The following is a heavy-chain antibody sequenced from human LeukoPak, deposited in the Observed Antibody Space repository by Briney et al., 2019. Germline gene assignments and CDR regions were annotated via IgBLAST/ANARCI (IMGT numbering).Heavy chain of an antibody. J-gene: IGHJ1*01. D-gene: IGHD1-26*01. V-gene: IGHV1-8*03. CDR2: MNPNSGNT. CDR3: ARGLGSGSYPEYFQH. Sequence: ASVKFSCKASGYTFSSYDINWVRQATGQGLEWMGWMNPNSGNTGYAQKFQGRVTITRNTSISTAYMELSSLRSEDTAVYYCARGLGSGSYPEYFQHWGQGTLVTVSS. CDR1: GYTFSSYD.